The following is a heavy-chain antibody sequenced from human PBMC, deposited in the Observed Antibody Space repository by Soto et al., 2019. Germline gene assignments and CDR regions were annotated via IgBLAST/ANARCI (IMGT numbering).Heavy chain of an antibody. J-gene: IGHJ6*02. CDR3: ARTIVGVVTTYYYYGMYV. Sequence: SETLSLTCAVSGGSISSSNWWSWVRQPPGKGLEWIGEIYHSGSTNYNPSLKSRVTISVDKSKNQFSLKLSSVTAADTAVYYCARTIVGVVTTYYYYGMYVWGQGTTVTVAS. V-gene: IGHV4-4*02. D-gene: IGHD3-3*01. CDR1: GGSISSSNW. CDR2: IYHSGST.